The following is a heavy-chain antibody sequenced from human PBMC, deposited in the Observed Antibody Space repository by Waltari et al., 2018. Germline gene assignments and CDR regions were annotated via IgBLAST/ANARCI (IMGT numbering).Heavy chain of an antibody. J-gene: IGHJ5*01. D-gene: IGHD3-22*01. CDR3: ARDNGDSSVDS. V-gene: IGHV4-31*03. Sequence: QVQLQESGPGLVKPSQTLSLTCTVSGGSISSGGYYWSWIRQHPGKGLEWMGYIYYRGTTYYNPSLKSRINISVDTSKNLFSLKLSSVTAADTAVYYCARDNGDSSVDSWGQGALVTVSS. CDR1: GGSISSGGYY. CDR2: IYYRGTT.